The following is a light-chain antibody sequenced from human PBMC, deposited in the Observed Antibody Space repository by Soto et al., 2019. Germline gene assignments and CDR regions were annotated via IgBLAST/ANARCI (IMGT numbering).Light chain of an antibody. CDR2: QAS. V-gene: IGKV1-5*03. Sequence: IQVTQSPSSLSAAVGDRVAITCRASQGISIWLAWYQQKPGKAPKLLVYQASQLERGVPSRFSGSGSGTEFSLPITSLQPDDRATYYCQQYGDFYRTFGQGTKVE. CDR3: QQYGDFYRT. J-gene: IGKJ1*01. CDR1: QGISIW.